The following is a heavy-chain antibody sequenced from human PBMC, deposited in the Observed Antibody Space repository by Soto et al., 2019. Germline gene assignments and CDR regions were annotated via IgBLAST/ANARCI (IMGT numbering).Heavy chain of an antibody. D-gene: IGHD6-6*01. V-gene: IGHV3-23*01. J-gene: IGHJ5*02. Sequence: GGSLRLSCAASGFTFTSAAVSWLRQAPGKGLEWVSTLSGSGATTYYADSVKGRFTISRDNSKNTLYLQMNSLRAEDTALYYCAKGAIAARAGKWFNPWGQGTLVTVSS. CDR3: AKGAIAARAGKWFNP. CDR2: LSGSGATT. CDR1: GFTFTSAA.